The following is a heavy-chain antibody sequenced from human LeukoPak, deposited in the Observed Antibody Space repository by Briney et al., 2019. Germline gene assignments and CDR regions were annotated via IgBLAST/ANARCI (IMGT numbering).Heavy chain of an antibody. CDR1: GGSISSSSYY. V-gene: IGHV4-39*01. Sequence: SETLSLTCTVSGGSISSSSYYWGWIRQPPGKGLEWIGSIYYSGSTYYNPSLKSRVTISVDTSKNQFSLKLSSVTAADTAVYYCATGQEKEIVVVIKRFRERKRGVWFDPWGQGTLVTVSS. CDR2: IYYSGST. CDR3: ATGQEKEIVVVIKRFRERKRGVWFDP. D-gene: IGHD3-22*01. J-gene: IGHJ5*02.